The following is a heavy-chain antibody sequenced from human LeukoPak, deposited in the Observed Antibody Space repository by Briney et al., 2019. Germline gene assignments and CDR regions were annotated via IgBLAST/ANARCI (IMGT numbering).Heavy chain of an antibody. J-gene: IGHJ4*02. V-gene: IGHV4-34*01. Sequence: SETLSLTCAVYGGSFSGYYWSWIRQPPGKGLEWIGEINHSGSTNYNPSLKSRVTISVDTSKNQFSLKLSSVTAADTAVYYCARGGQLWSPLRCWGQGTLVTVSS. CDR1: GGSFSGYY. D-gene: IGHD5-18*01. CDR3: ARGGQLWSPLRC. CDR2: INHSGST.